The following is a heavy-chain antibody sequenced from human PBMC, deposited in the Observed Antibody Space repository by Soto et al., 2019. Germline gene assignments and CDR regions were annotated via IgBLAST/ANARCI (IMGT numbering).Heavy chain of an antibody. D-gene: IGHD3-10*01. J-gene: IGHJ3*01. CDR3: ATRSGGGGAFDF. CDR1: GLTFSNYE. CDR2: IGRSGTTT. V-gene: IGHV3-48*03. Sequence: EVQLVESGGGLVLPGGSLRLSCSASGLTFSNYEMNWVRQAPGKGLEWVSYIGRSGTTTYYADSLKGRFTISRDNAKNSLYLQMNSLRAEDTAVYYRATRSGGGGAFDFWGQGTMVTVSS.